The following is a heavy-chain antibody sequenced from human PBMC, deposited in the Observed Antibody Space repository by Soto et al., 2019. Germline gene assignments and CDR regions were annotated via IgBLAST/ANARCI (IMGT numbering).Heavy chain of an antibody. J-gene: IGHJ4*02. CDR3: ARDRTSGVVTAIPGY. CDR2: INAGNGNT. D-gene: IGHD2-21*02. Sequence: ASVKVSCKASGDTFTCYAIHWVRQAPGQRLEWMGWINAGNGNTKYSQKFQGRVTITRDTSASTAYMELSSLRSEDTAVYYCARDRTSGVVTAIPGYWGQGTLVTVSS. V-gene: IGHV1-3*01. CDR1: GDTFTCYA.